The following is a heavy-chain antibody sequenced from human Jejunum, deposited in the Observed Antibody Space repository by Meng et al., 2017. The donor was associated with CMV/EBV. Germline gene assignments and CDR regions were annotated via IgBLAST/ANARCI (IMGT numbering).Heavy chain of an antibody. J-gene: IGHJ4*02. Sequence: TCTVSGYSITGGYYWGWIRQPPGKGLEWIGSVYHSGSTYYNASLKNRVTISVDTSNNQFSLKLSSVTAADTAVYYCARDPSSYESWGQGTLVTVSS. V-gene: IGHV4-38-2*02. CDR2: VYHSGST. CDR1: GYSITGGYY. CDR3: ARDPSSYES. D-gene: IGHD3-3*01.